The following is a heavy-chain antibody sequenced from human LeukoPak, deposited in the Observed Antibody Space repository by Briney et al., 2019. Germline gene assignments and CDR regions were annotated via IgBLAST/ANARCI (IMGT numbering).Heavy chain of an antibody. CDR1: GYTFTSYD. CDR2: MNPNSGNT. Sequence: ASVKVSCKASGYTFTSYDINWVRQATGQGLEWMGWMNPNSGNTGYAQKFQGRVTMTRNTSISTAYMELSSLRSEDTAVYYCARLGYYDYIWWSYRYTELDYWGQGTLVTVSS. CDR3: ARLGYYDYIWWSYRYTELDY. J-gene: IGHJ4*02. V-gene: IGHV1-8*01. D-gene: IGHD3-16*02.